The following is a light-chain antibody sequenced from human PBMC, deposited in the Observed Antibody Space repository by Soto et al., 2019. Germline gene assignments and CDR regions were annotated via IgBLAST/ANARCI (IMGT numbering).Light chain of an antibody. CDR2: GAS. CDR3: QQYNNWPLT. CDR1: QSVSSN. V-gene: IGKV3-15*01. Sequence: EIVMTQSPATLSVSPGERATLSCRASQSVSSNLACYQQKPGYAPRFLIYGASTRATGIPARVSGSGSGTEFNLTISSLQSEDVAVNCCQQYNNWPLTFCGGTKVPIK. J-gene: IGKJ4*01.